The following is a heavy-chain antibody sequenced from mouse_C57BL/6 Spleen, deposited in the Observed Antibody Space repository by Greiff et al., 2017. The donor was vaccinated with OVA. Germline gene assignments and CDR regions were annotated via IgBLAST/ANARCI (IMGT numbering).Heavy chain of an antibody. CDR2: ISYDGSN. CDR3: ARDSSGVYAMDY. CDR1: GYSITSGYY. Sequence: DVKLQESGPGLVKPSQSLSLTCSVTGYSITSGYYWNWIRQFPGNKLEWMGYISYDGSNNYNPSLKNRISITRDTSKNQFFLKLNSVTTEDTATYYCARDSSGVYAMDYWGQGTSVTVSS. J-gene: IGHJ4*01. D-gene: IGHD1-1*01. V-gene: IGHV3-6*01.